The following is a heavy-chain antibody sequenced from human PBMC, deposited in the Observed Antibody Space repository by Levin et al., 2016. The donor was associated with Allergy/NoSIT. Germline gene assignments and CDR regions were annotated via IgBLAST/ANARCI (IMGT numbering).Heavy chain of an antibody. D-gene: IGHD1-7*01. CDR3: ARAREGNWNYVVDY. Sequence: SETLSLTCTVSGGSISSYSWTWIRQPPGKGLEWIGYIDYSGSTNYNPSLKSRVTISADTPKNQFSLKLSSVTAADTAVYHCARAREGNWNYVVDYWGKGTLVTGLL. J-gene: IGHJ4*02. CDR1: GGSISSYS. V-gene: IGHV4-59*01. CDR2: IDYSGST.